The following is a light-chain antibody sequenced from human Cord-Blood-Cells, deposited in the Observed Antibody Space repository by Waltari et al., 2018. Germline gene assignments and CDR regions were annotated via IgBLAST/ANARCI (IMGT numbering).Light chain of an antibody. CDR1: STDVGSFNL. V-gene: IGLV2-23*01. Sequence: QSALPQPASVSGSPCQSITISCTRTSTDVGSFNLVSWYQHHPGKAPKLMIYEGSKRPSGVSNRFSGSKSGNTASLTISGLQAEDEAYYYCCSYAGSSTVVFGGGTKLTVL. CDR3: CSYAGSSTVV. J-gene: IGLJ2*01. CDR2: EGS.